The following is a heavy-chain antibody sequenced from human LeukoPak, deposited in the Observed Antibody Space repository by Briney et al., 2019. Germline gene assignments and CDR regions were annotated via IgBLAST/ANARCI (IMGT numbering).Heavy chain of an antibody. CDR1: GGSNNGYY. Sequence: SETLSLTCTVSGGSNNGYYWSWIRQPPGKGLEWIGYIYYSGSTSYNTSLKSRVTISVDTSKNQFSLKLSSVTAADTAVYYCARDSRDYGERAFDIWGQGTVVTVSS. D-gene: IGHD4-17*01. CDR3: ARDSRDYGERAFDI. CDR2: IYYSGST. V-gene: IGHV4-59*01. J-gene: IGHJ3*02.